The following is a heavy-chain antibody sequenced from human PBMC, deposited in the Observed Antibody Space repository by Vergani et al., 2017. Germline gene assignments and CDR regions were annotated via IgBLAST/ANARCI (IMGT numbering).Heavy chain of an antibody. CDR2: ISYDGSNK. V-gene: IGHV3-30-3*01. Sequence: QVQLVESGGGVVQPGRSLRLSCAASGFTFSSYAMHWVRQAPGKGLEWVAVISYDGSNKYYADSVKGRFTISRDNSKNTLYLQMNSLRAEDTAVYYCARYALYPMIVVDLRGGFDYWGQGTLVTVSS. D-gene: IGHD3-22*01. J-gene: IGHJ4*02. CDR1: GFTFSSYA. CDR3: ARYALYPMIVVDLRGGFDY.